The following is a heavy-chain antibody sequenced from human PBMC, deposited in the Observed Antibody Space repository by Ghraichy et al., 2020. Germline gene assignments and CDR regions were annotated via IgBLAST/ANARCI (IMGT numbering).Heavy chain of an antibody. D-gene: IGHD6-13*01. Sequence: SETLSLTCTVSSYSISSDYYWCWIRQPPGKGLEWIGSISHSGSTYYNPSLKSRVTISVDTSKDQFSLKLSSVTAADTAMYYCARDNIHSTSWYNYFDYWGQGTLVTVSS. CDR3: ARDNIHSTSWYNYFDY. J-gene: IGHJ4*02. V-gene: IGHV4-38-2*02. CDR2: ISHSGST. CDR1: SYSISSDYY.